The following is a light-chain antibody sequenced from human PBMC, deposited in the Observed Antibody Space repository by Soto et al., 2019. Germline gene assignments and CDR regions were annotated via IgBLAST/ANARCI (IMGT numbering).Light chain of an antibody. J-gene: IGKJ5*01. V-gene: IGKV3-11*01. CDR1: QSVRRD. Sequence: EVVSTQYRATLNLPPGERATKSSKASQSVRRDLAWYQQKPGQAPRLLIYDASNRGPRIPVRFSGSGSGTDFTLTIRCLEPEDFAVYFGQQRSDGRRMTFGQGTRLETK. CDR3: QQRSDGRRMT. CDR2: DAS.